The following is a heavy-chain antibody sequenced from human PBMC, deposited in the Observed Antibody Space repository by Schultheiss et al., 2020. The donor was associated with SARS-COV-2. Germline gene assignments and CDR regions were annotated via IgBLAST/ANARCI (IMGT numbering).Heavy chain of an antibody. CDR1: GFTFSIYA. CDR2: ISRGGGST. Sequence: GGSLRLSCAASGFTFSIYAMSWVRQIPGKGLEWVSDISRGGGSTYYADSVKGRFTISRDNAKNSLYLQMNSLRAEDTAVYYCAREGYDSSGYYYYGMDVWGQGTTVTVSS. J-gene: IGHJ6*02. D-gene: IGHD3-22*01. V-gene: IGHV3-23*01. CDR3: AREGYDSSGYYYYGMDV.